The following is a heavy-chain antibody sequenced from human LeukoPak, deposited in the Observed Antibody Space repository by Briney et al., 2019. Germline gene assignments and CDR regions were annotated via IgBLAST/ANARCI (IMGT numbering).Heavy chain of an antibody. CDR1: GVTFSSSA. CDR2: ISGSGDST. V-gene: IGHV3-23*01. CDR3: AKDLYDYVWGSYRYDY. Sequence: GGSLRLSCAASGVTFSSSAMSWVRQAPGKGLEWVSAISGSGDSTYYADSVKGRFTISRDNSKNTLYLQMNSLRAEDTAVYYCAKDLYDYVWGSYRYDYWGQGTLVTVSS. J-gene: IGHJ4*02. D-gene: IGHD3-16*02.